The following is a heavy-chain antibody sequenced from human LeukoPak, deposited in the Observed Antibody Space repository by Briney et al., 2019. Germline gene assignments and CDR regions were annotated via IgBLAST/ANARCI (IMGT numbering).Heavy chain of an antibody. Sequence: ASVKVSCKASGYTFTNYHITWVRQAPGQGLEWMGWISAYNSNTNYAQKFQGRVTMTTDTSTSTAYMELRSLRSDDTAMYYCARGRGENYYGSGSFFDYWGQGNLVTVSS. J-gene: IGHJ4*02. CDR1: GYTFTNYH. CDR3: ARGRGENYYGSGSFFDY. CDR2: ISAYNSNT. V-gene: IGHV1-18*01. D-gene: IGHD3-10*01.